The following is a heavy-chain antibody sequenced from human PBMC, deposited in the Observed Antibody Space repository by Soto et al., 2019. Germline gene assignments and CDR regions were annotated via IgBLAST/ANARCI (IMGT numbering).Heavy chain of an antibody. Sequence: ASVKVSGKASGYTFTSYGISWVRQAPGQGLEWMGWISAYNGNTNYAQKLQGRVTMTTDTSTSTAYMELRSLRSDDTAVYYCARAAGQQLERKFDYWGQGTLVTVSS. CDR1: GYTFTSYG. D-gene: IGHD6-13*01. CDR3: ARAAGQQLERKFDY. V-gene: IGHV1-18*01. J-gene: IGHJ4*02. CDR2: ISAYNGNT.